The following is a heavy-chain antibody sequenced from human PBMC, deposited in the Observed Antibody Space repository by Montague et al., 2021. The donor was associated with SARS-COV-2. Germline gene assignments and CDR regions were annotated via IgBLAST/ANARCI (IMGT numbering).Heavy chain of an antibody. CDR2: ICWNSGNI. CDR3: AKGMGVVVSANLDY. Sequence: SLRLSCAASGFTFDYYAMHWVRQAPGKGLEWVSGICWNSGNIAYADSVKGRFTISRDNAKNSLYLQMNSLRAEDTALYYCAKGMGVVVSANLDYWGQGTLVTVSS. J-gene: IGHJ4*02. D-gene: IGHD2-21*02. CDR1: GFTFDYYA. V-gene: IGHV3-9*01.